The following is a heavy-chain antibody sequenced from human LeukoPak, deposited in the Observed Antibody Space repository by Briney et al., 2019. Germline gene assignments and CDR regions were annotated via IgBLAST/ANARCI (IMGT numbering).Heavy chain of an antibody. CDR3: ARDERFRTVVEGY. CDR1: GFTFSSYA. D-gene: IGHD4-23*01. J-gene: IGHJ4*02. CDR2: ISYDGSNK. V-gene: IGHV3-30-3*01. Sequence: GGSLRLSCAASGFTFSSYAMHWVRQAPGKGLEWVAVISYDGSNKYYADSVKGRFTISRDNSKNTLYLQMNSPRAEDTAVYYCARDERFRTVVEGYWGQGTLVTVSS.